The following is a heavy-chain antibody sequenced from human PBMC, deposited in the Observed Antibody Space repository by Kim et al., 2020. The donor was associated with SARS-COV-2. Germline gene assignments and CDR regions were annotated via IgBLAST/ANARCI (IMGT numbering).Heavy chain of an antibody. V-gene: IGHV3-66*01. Sequence: GGSLRLSCAASGFSVSDSYMNWVRQAPGKGLEWVSVIFGGDNTYYADSVKGRLTISRDNSKNTVYLQMNSLRAEDTAAYYCARDWNADKYVDTWGQG. CDR3: ARDWNADKYVDT. CDR2: IFGGDNT. J-gene: IGHJ5*02. CDR1: GFSVSDSY. D-gene: IGHD1-1*01.